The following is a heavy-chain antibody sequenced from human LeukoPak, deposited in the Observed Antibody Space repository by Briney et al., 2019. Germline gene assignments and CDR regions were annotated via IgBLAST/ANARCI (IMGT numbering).Heavy chain of an antibody. J-gene: IGHJ4*02. CDR1: GFTFSSYS. D-gene: IGHD6-13*01. CDR3: ARFPYSSSWDDFDY. Sequence: GGSPRLSCAASGFTFSSYSMHWVRQAPGKGLEWVAVIWYDGSNKYYADSVKGRFTISRDNSKNTLYLQMNSLRAEDTAVYYCARFPYSSSWDDFDYWGQGTLVTVSS. CDR2: IWYDGSNK. V-gene: IGHV3-33*01.